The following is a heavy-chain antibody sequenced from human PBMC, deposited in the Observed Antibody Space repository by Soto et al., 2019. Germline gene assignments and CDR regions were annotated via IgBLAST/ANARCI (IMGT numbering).Heavy chain of an antibody. D-gene: IGHD3-22*01. CDR2: IYYSGST. J-gene: IGHJ4*02. CDR3: ARYYDSSGYYLPFDY. Sequence: SETLSLTCTVSGGSISSSSYYWGWIRQPPGKGLEWIGGIYYSGSTYYNPSLKSRVTISVDTSKNQFSLKLTSVTAADTAVYYCARYYDSSGYYLPFDYWGQGTLVTVSS. CDR1: GGSISSSSYY. V-gene: IGHV4-39*01.